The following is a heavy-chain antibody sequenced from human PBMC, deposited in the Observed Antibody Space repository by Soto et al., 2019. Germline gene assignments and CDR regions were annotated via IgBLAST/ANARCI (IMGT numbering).Heavy chain of an antibody. J-gene: IGHJ4*02. V-gene: IGHV1-8*01. CDR2: MNPISGNS. Sequence: QVQLVQSGAEVKKPGASVKVSCKASGYTFTSYDINWVRRATGQGLEWMGWMNPISGNSGYAQKFQGSVTTPWNTSISTAYMELSSLRSEDTAVYYCARTLYGDNFDYWGQGTLVTVSS. CDR3: ARTLYGDNFDY. D-gene: IGHD4-17*01. CDR1: GYTFTSYD.